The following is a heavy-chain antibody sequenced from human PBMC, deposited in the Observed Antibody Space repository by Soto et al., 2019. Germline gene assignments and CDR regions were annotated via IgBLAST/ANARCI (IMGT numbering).Heavy chain of an antibody. V-gene: IGHV3-23*01. CDR1: GFTFSSYA. D-gene: IGHD3-9*01. J-gene: IGHJ4*02. CDR2: ISGSGSRT. Sequence: GGSLRLSCAASGFTFSSYAMSWVRQAPGEGLEWVSLISGSGSRTYYADSVKGRFTISRDNSKNTLYLQMNSLRAEDTAVFYCAKASYDILTGYSPDYWGQGTLVTVSS. CDR3: AKASYDILTGYSPDY.